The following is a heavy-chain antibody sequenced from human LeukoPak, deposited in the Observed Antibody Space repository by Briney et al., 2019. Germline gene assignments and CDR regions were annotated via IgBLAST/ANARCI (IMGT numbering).Heavy chain of an antibody. Sequence: ASVKVSCKASGYTFTSYYMRWVRQAPGQGLEWMGIINPSGGSTSYAQKFQGRVTMTRDMSTSTVYMELSSLRSEDTAVYYCARAGSENSGSYFTTKHYYYYMDVWGKGTTVTVSS. CDR3: ARAGSENSGSYFTTKHYYYYMDV. CDR2: INPSGGST. D-gene: IGHD1-26*01. J-gene: IGHJ6*03. CDR1: GYTFTSYY. V-gene: IGHV1-46*01.